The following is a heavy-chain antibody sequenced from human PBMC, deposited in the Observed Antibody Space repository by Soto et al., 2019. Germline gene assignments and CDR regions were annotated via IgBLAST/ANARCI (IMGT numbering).Heavy chain of an antibody. J-gene: IGHJ5*02. CDR2: IFYSGST. CDR3: ARHKTTMRTVFSAFDP. Sequence: SETMSLTCTVSGDSITSSNFYWGWIRQPPGKGLEWLGSIFYSGSTFYNPAVKSRVTFSVDTSKNHFSLKLSSVTAADTAVYYCARHKTTMRTVFSAFDPWGQGTRVTVSS. D-gene: IGHD2-2*01. V-gene: IGHV4-39*02. CDR1: GDSITSSNFY.